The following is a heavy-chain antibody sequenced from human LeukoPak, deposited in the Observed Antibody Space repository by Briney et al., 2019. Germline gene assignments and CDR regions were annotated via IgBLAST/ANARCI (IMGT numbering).Heavy chain of an antibody. CDR1: GGSFSGYY. D-gene: IGHD2-2*01. CDR3: ARHSQFCSGSSCYALWNFDY. CDR2: INHSGST. Sequence: SETLSLTCAVYGGSFSGYYWSWIRQPPGKGLEWIGEINHSGSTYYNPSLKSRVTISVDTSKNQFSLKLSSVTAADTAVYYCARHSQFCSGSSCYALWNFDYWGQGTLVTVSS. J-gene: IGHJ4*02. V-gene: IGHV4-34*01.